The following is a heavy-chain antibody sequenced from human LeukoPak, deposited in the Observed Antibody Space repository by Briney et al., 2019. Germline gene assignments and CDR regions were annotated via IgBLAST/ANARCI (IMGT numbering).Heavy chain of an antibody. CDR3: ARDLYASSY. CDR1: GGSFSGYY. D-gene: IGHD2/OR15-2a*01. Sequence: PSETLSLTSAVYGGSFSGYYWSRIRHPPGKGLEWIGEINHSGSTKHNPSLKRRATISVDTSKNQCSLKLSAVAAANTAVYYCARDLYASSYWGQGTLVTVSS. V-gene: IGHV4-34*04. CDR2: INHSGST. J-gene: IGHJ4*02.